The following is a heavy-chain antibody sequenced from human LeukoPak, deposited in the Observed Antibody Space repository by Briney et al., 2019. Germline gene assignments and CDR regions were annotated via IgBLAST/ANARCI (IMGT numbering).Heavy chain of an antibody. Sequence: GGSLRLSCAASGFTFSSYWMHWVRQAPGKGLVWVSPINSDGSSTSYADSVKGRFTISRDNAKNTLYLQMNSLTAEDTAVYYCAREGPSCSSSWYRFDPWGQGTLVTVSS. J-gene: IGHJ5*02. V-gene: IGHV3-74*01. CDR1: GFTFSSYW. D-gene: IGHD6-13*01. CDR2: INSDGSST. CDR3: AREGPSCSSSWYRFDP.